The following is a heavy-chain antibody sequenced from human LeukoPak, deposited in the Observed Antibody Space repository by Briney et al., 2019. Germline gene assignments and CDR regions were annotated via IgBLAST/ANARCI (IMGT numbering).Heavy chain of an antibody. CDR2: IRYDGSNK. Sequence: GGSLRLSRAASGFTFSTYDMHWVRQAPGKGLEWVAFIRYDGSNKYYADSVKGRFTISRDNSKNTQYLQMNSLRAEDTAVYYCAKVLAAGPGTTGLSDYWGQGTLVTVSS. J-gene: IGHJ4*02. CDR1: GFTFSTYD. V-gene: IGHV3-30*02. CDR3: AKVLAAGPGTTGLSDY. D-gene: IGHD1-7*01.